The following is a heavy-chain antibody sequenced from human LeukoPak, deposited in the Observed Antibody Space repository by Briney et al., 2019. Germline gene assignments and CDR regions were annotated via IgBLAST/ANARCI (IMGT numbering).Heavy chain of an antibody. CDR3: TTAPEGLVGATLFDY. CDR2: FYSGGDT. V-gene: IGHV3-53*01. Sequence: PGGSLRLSCAVSGFTVSSNHMSWVRQAPGKGLEWVSVFYSGGDTHYADSVKGRFTISRDNSKNTLYLQMNSLRAEDTAVYYCTTAPEGLVGATLFDYWGQGTLVTVSS. CDR1: GFTVSSNH. D-gene: IGHD1-26*01. J-gene: IGHJ4*02.